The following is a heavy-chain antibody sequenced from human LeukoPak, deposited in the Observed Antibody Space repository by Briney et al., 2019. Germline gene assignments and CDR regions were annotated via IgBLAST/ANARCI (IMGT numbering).Heavy chain of an antibody. D-gene: IGHD3-16*02. V-gene: IGHV3-73*01. Sequence: GGSLRLSCAASGFTFSGFAMHWVRQASGKGLEWVGRIRSKANNYATLYGVSVKGRFTISRDDSRNTTYLQMNSLTTEDTAVYYCTRGLTFGGVIVIPTWGQGTLVTVSS. CDR1: GFTFSGFA. CDR2: IRSKANNYAT. CDR3: TRGLTFGGVIVIPT. J-gene: IGHJ4*02.